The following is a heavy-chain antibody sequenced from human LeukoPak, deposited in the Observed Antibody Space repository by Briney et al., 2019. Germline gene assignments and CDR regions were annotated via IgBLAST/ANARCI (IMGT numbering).Heavy chain of an antibody. V-gene: IGHV4-4*07. CDR2: IYNEGST. J-gene: IGHJ4*02. D-gene: IGHD3-10*01. CDR3: ARGSLIRGVHTAPDS. Sequence: SETLSLTCTVSGGSISSYYWNWIRQPAGKGLEWIGRIYNEGSTNYNPSLKSRLTISLDVSKNQFSLNLRSVTAADMAIYFCARGSLIRGVHTAPDSWGQGTLVTVSS. CDR1: GGSISSYY.